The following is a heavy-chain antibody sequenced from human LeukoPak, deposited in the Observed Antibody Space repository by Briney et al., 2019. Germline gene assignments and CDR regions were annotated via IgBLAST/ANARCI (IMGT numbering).Heavy chain of an antibody. V-gene: IGHV3-74*01. J-gene: IGHJ4*02. D-gene: IGHD2-15*01. CDR1: GLAFSAYK. CDR3: VVGGSPGY. CDR2: ISTDGYTT. Sequence: GGSLRLSCAASGLAFSAYKMHWVRQAPRKGLVWVSRISTDGYTTDYADFVQGRFTASRDNTKNTWSLEMNSLRAEDTAMYYCVVGGSPGYWGQGTLVTVSS.